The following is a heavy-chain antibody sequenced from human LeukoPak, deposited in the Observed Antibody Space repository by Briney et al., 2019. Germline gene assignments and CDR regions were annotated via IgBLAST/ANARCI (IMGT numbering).Heavy chain of an antibody. V-gene: IGHV3-23*01. D-gene: IGHD3-22*01. Sequence: GGSLRLSCEASGYTFSSYAMSWVRQAPGQGLEWVSAINGSGGSTYYAHSVKGRFTISRDNSMSTLYMQMNSLRSEDTAVYYCAKSGDSSSYCYQFDYWGQGTLVTVSS. CDR2: INGSGGST. J-gene: IGHJ4*02. CDR1: GYTFSSYA. CDR3: AKSGDSSSYCYQFDY.